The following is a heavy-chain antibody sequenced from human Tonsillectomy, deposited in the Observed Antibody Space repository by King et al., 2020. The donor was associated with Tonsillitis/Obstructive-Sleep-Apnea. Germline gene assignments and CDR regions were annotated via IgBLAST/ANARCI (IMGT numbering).Heavy chain of an antibody. D-gene: IGHD6-13*01. CDR3: ARAQYSSWDY. CDR1: GFTFSNYW. CDR2: IKQDGSEK. Sequence: QLVQSGGGLVQPGGSLRLSCAASGFTFSNYWMSWVRQAPGKGLEWVANIKQDGSEKYYVDSVKGRYTISRDNGKNSLYLQMNSLRAEDTAVYYCARAQYSSWDYWGQGTLLTVSS. J-gene: IGHJ4*02. V-gene: IGHV3-7*03.